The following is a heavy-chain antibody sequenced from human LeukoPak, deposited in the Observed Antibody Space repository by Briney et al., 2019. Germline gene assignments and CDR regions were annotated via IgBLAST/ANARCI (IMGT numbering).Heavy chain of an antibody. V-gene: IGHV3-23*01. CDR3: AKTRIAVAGMDV. Sequence: GGSLRLXCAASGFTFSSYAMSWVRQAPGKGLEWVSAISGSGGSTYYADSVKGRFTISRDNSKNTLYLQMNSLSAEDTAVYYCAKTRIAVAGMDVWGKGTTVTVSS. CDR2: ISGSGGST. CDR1: GFTFSSYA. D-gene: IGHD6-19*01. J-gene: IGHJ6*04.